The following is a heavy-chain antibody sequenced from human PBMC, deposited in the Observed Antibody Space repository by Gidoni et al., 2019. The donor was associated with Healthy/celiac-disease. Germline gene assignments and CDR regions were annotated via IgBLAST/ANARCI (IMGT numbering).Heavy chain of an antibody. CDR3: ARGAGGSGRKENDY. D-gene: IGHD3-10*01. CDR1: VYTLTGDY. V-gene: IGHV1-2*02. CDR2: INPNSGGT. Sequence: QVQLVQSGAEVNKLGASLKVSFYAPVYTLTGDYMHWVRQAPGQGFEWMGWINPNSGGTNYAQKLQDRVTMTRDTSISTAYMELSRLRSDDTAVYYCARGAGGSGRKENDYWGQGTLVTVSS. J-gene: IGHJ4*02.